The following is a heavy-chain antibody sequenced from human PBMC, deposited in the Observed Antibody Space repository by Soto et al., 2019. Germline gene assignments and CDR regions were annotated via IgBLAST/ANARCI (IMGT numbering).Heavy chain of an antibody. CDR1: GGSISSGDYC. Sequence: SETLSLTCTVSGGSISSGDYCWSWIRQPPGKGLEWIGYIYYSGSTYYNPSLKSRVTISVDTSKNQFSLKLSSVTAADTAVYYCARDNILGILYGGMDVWGQGTTVTVSS. CDR2: IYYSGST. CDR3: ARDNILGILYGGMDV. V-gene: IGHV4-30-4*01. D-gene: IGHD3-3*01. J-gene: IGHJ6*02.